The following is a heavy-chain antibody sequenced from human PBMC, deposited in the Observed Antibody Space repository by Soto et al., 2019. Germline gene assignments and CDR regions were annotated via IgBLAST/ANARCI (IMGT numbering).Heavy chain of an antibody. J-gene: IGHJ4*02. Sequence: GGSLRLSCANSGFTFHESGMHWVRQAPGKGLEWVSGISWNSGHIGYADSVKGRFTISRDNAKNSLYLQMNSLRAEDTALYYCPKDIGVEWSTYDSYFDHWGQGTLVSVSS. CDR2: ISWNSGHI. CDR3: PKDIGVEWSTYDSYFDH. D-gene: IGHD5-12*01. V-gene: IGHV3-9*01. CDR1: GFTFHESG.